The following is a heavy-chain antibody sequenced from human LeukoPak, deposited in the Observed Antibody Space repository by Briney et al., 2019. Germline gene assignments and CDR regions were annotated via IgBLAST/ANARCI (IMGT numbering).Heavy chain of an antibody. J-gene: IGHJ3*02. V-gene: IGHV4-31*03. Sequence: SETLSLTCTVSGGSISSGGYYWSWIRQHPGKGLEWIGYIYYSGSTYYNPSLKSRVTISVDTSKNRFSLKLSSVTAADTAVYYCARISSMIVDAFDIWGQGTMVTVSS. CDR2: IYYSGST. CDR3: ARISSMIVDAFDI. CDR1: GGSISSGGYY. D-gene: IGHD3-22*01.